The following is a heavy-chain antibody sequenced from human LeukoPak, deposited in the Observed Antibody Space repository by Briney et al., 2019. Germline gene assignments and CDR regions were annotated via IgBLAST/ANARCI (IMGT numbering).Heavy chain of an antibody. CDR1: GFTFSTYW. V-gene: IGHV3-74*01. J-gene: IGHJ4*02. CDR3: ARDRGYTQDY. Sequence: GGPLRLSCAASGFTFSTYWMHWVRQAPGKGLVWVSHIKSDGSSTSYADSVKGRFTISRDNAKNTLYQQMNSLSAEDTAVYYCARDRGYTQDYWGQGTLVTVSS. CDR2: IKSDGSST. D-gene: IGHD5-12*01.